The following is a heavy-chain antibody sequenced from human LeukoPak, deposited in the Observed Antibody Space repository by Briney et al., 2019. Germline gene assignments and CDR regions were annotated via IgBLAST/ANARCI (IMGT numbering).Heavy chain of an antibody. CDR1: GGSISSYY. D-gene: IGHD6-25*01. V-gene: IGHV4-4*09. CDR2: IYTSGST. CDR3: ARQRSDAFDI. Sequence: SETLSLTCTVSGGSISSYYWSWIRQPPGKGLEWIGYIYTSGSTNYNPSLKSRVTISVDTSKNQFSLKLSSVTAADTAVYYCARQRSDAFDIWGRGTMVTVSS. J-gene: IGHJ3*02.